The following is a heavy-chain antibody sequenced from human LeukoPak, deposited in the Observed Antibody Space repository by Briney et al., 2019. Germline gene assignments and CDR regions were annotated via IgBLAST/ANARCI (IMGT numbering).Heavy chain of an antibody. Sequence: SETLSFTGAVYGGSINDYYWTWLRQPPGKGLEWIGYVDHTGSTKFNPSLNGRVSISEATSNNFYSLRLRSVTDADTADYFWTRGRVSSSTWYSTYYYFSYMDSSGKGTTGTVSS. D-gene: IGHD4-11*01. V-gene: IGHV4-59*01. J-gene: IGHJ6*03. CDR1: GGSINDYY. CDR2: VDHTGST. CDR3: TRGRVSSSTWYSTYYYFSYMDS.